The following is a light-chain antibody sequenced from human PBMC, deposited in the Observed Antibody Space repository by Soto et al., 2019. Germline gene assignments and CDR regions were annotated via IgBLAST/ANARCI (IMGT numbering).Light chain of an antibody. CDR2: GAS. J-gene: IGKJ1*01. V-gene: IGKV3-15*01. Sequence: EAVLTQSPATLSVFPGERATLSCRASQSVATNLAWYQQRPGQAPRLLIYGASKRAIGLPARFSGSGSGTEFTLTITSRQSEDFAVYYCQQYNKWPQTFGQGTKVDIK. CDR3: QQYNKWPQT. CDR1: QSVATN.